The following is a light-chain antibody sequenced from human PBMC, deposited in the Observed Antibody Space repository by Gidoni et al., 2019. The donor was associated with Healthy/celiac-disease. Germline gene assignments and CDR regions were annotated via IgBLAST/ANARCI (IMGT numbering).Light chain of an antibody. CDR1: QSVSSY. Sequence: EIVLTQSPATLSLSPGERATLSCRASQSVSSYLAWYQQKPGQAPRLLIYDAPNRATGIPARFSGSGSGTDFTLTISSLEPEDFAVYYCQQRSNWPELTFGGGTKLEIK. J-gene: IGKJ4*01. CDR2: DAP. V-gene: IGKV3-11*01. CDR3: QQRSNWPELT.